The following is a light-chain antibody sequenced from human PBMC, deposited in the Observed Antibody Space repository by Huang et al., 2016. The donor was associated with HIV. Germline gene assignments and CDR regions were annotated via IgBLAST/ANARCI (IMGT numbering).Light chain of an antibody. CDR2: GAA. V-gene: IGKV3-15*01. Sequence: EVVMTQSPATLSVSPGERAALSCRASQTVDSDLAWYQQKPGQAPRLLIYGAANRAPGIPASLSGSGSGTEFTLTISGLQSEDFAVYYCQQYKNWPRTFGPGTTVDIK. J-gene: IGKJ3*01. CDR3: QQYKNWPRT. CDR1: QTVDSD.